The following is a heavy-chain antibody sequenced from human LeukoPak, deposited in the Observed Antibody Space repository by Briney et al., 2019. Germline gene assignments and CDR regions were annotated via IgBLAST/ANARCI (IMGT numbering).Heavy chain of an antibody. CDR1: GVSFSTNT. V-gene: IGHV3-21*01. CDR3: ARWGNWSSDPHLDV. CDR2: ISYRSNYI. D-gene: IGHD3-16*01. Sequence: PGGSLRLSCVGSGVSFSTNTFHRVRQAPGKGLEWISSISYRSNYIYYADSVKGRSTISRDNAKNSLYFEMNSLRDEDTAVYYCARWGNWSSDPHLDVWGKGTTVIVSS. J-gene: IGHJ6*04.